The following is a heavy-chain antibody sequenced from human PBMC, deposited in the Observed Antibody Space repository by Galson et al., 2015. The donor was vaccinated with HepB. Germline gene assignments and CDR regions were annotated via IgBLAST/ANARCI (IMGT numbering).Heavy chain of an antibody. CDR3: ARGTIVSTYYFDY. V-gene: IGHV1-69*13. J-gene: IGHJ4*02. D-gene: IGHD4-11*01. Sequence: SVKVSCKASGGTLNGFAIDWVRQAPGQGLEWMGGIIPMFGTSKFAQRFQGRVTITADVSTSTVYMEVRGLTSEDTAMYYCARGTIVSTYYFDYWGPGTLVAVSS. CDR1: GGTLNGFA. CDR2: IIPMFGTS.